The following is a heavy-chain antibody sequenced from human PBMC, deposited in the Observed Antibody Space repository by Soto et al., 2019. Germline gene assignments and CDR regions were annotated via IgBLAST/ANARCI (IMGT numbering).Heavy chain of an antibody. CDR3: AKSKEIGTHFFDS. CDR2: IGTAGDT. CDR1: GFTFSGFD. J-gene: IGHJ4*02. Sequence: GGSLRLSCEASGFTFSGFDMHWVRQPTGKGLEWVSSIGTAGDTYYAVSVKGRFTISRDNAKNSLSLQMNSLRAGDMAVYFCAKSKEIGTHFFDSWGQGTQVTVSS. V-gene: IGHV3-13*01. D-gene: IGHD6-13*01.